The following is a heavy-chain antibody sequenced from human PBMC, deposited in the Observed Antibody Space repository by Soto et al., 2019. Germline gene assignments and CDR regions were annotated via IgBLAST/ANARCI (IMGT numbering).Heavy chain of an antibody. CDR1: GGSISEYY. CDR2: IHSSGNT. J-gene: IGHJ4*02. D-gene: IGHD4-17*01. Sequence: PSETLSLTCTVSGGSISEYYWSWIRQSPGKGLQWIGYIHSSGNTNYNPSLRSRVTISVDTSMNQISLKLTSVTAADTAVYYCARALTVSQNIFDIWGPGTLVTVSS. CDR3: ARALTVSQNIFDI. V-gene: IGHV4-59*12.